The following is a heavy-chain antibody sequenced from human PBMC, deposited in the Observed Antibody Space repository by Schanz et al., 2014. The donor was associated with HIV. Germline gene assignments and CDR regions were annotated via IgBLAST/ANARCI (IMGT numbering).Heavy chain of an antibody. Sequence: QVQLVESGGGVVQPGRSLRLSCAASRFTFSNYGMHWVRQAPGKGLEWVAVISYDGSNKYYADSVKGRFTISRDNSKNTVYLQMNSLRGEDSAVYYCAKVGRIYSTTWIDHWGQGTLVTVSS. D-gene: IGHD6-13*01. CDR3: AKVGRIYSTTWIDH. J-gene: IGHJ4*02. CDR1: RFTFSNYG. V-gene: IGHV3-30*18. CDR2: ISYDGSNK.